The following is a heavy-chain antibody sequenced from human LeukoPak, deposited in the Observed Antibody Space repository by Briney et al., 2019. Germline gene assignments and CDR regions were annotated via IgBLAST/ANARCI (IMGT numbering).Heavy chain of an antibody. V-gene: IGHV3-23*01. CDR1: GFTSSSYA. CDR3: AKGGYSGYGFDY. Sequence: GGSLRLSCAASGFTSSSYAMSWVRQAPGKGLEWFSVISGSGGTAYYADSVKGRFTIPRDNSKNTLYLQMNSLRAEDTAVYYCAKGGYSGYGFDYWGQGTLVTASS. D-gene: IGHD5-12*01. J-gene: IGHJ4*02. CDR2: ISGSGGTA.